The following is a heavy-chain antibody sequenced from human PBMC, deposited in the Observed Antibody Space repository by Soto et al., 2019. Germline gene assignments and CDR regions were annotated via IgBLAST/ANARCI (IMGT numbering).Heavy chain of an antibody. CDR3: ARLGSSGLFDY. J-gene: IGHJ4*02. V-gene: IGHV4-39*01. D-gene: IGHD6-19*01. CDR2: IYYSGST. CDR1: GGSLSSSSYY. Sequence: QLQLQESGPGLVKPSETLSLTCTVSGGSLSSSSYYWGWIRQPPGKGLEWIGSIYYSGSTYYNPSLKSRVTISVDTSKNQFSLKLSSVTAADTAVYYCARLGSSGLFDYWGQGTLVTVSS.